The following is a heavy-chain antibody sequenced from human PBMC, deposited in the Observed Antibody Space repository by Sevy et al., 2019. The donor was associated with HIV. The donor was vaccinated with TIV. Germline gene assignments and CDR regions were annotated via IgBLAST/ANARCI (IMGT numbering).Heavy chain of an antibody. CDR2: LNPNSGGT. J-gene: IGHJ6*02. V-gene: IGHV1-2*02. D-gene: IGHD6-19*01. Sequence: ASVKVSCKASGYTFTGYFMHWVRHAPGEGLEWMGWLNPNSGGTNYAQKFQGRVTMTRDTSISTDYMELSRLRSDDTSVYYCARDHERIAVGDLYYYYGMDVWGQGTTVTVSS. CDR3: ARDHERIAVGDLYYYYGMDV. CDR1: GYTFTGYF.